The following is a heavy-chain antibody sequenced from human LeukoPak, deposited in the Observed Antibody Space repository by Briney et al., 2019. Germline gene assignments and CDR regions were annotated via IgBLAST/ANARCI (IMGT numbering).Heavy chain of an antibody. CDR2: IDTAGNT. CDR1: GFTFSSYD. D-gene: IGHD3-16*01. J-gene: IGHJ3*02. CDR3: ARTSKVTSVMDI. Sequence: QPGGSLILSCAASGFTFSSYDMHWVRQATGKGLEWVSAIDTAGNTFYPGSVRGRFTISRENAKNSLYLQMNNVRAGDTAVYYCARTSKVTSVMDIWGQGTMVTVSS. V-gene: IGHV3-13*04.